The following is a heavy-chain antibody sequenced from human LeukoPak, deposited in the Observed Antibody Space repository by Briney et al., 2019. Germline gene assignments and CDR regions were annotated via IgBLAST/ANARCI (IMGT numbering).Heavy chain of an antibody. Sequence: PSETLSLTCSVSGGSISGAYYWSWIRQHPGKGLEYFGYIYYSGTTYYNPSLQSRVTTSADTSKNQVSLTLSSVTAADTAVYYCARHPELYFFDYWGQGTLVTVSS. D-gene: IGHD3-10*01. CDR3: ARHPELYFFDY. J-gene: IGHJ4*02. V-gene: IGHV4-30-4*08. CDR1: GGSISGAYY. CDR2: IYYSGTT.